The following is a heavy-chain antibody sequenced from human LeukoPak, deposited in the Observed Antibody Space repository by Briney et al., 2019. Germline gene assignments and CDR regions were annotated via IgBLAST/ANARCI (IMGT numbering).Heavy chain of an antibody. J-gene: IGHJ1*01. CDR2: IRSKAYGGTT. Sequence: GGSLRLSCTASGFTFGDYAMSWFRQAPGKGLEWVGFIRSKAYGGTTEYAASVKGRFTISRDDSKSIAYLQMNSLKTEDTAVYYCTRDHVAAAVQDYFQHWGQGTLVTVSS. CDR1: GFTFGDYA. V-gene: IGHV3-49*03. CDR3: TRDHVAAAVQDYFQH. D-gene: IGHD6-13*01.